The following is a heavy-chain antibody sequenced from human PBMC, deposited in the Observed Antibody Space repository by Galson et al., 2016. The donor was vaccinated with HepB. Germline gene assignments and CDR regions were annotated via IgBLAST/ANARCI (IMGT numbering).Heavy chain of an antibody. Sequence: SVKVSCKASGYTFTSHDISWVRQAPGQGLEWMGWISAYNGNTNYAQKLQGRVTMTTDKSTSTAYMELRSLRSDDTAGYYCARASTSRSNWFDPWGQGTLVTVSS. CDR3: ARASTSRSNWFDP. D-gene: IGHD2-2*01. J-gene: IGHJ5*02. CDR1: GYTFTSHD. V-gene: IGHV1-18*01. CDR2: ISAYNGNT.